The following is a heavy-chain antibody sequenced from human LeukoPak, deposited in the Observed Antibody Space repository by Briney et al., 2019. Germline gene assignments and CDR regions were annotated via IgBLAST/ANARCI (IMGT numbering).Heavy chain of an antibody. CDR1: GFTFSSYS. V-gene: IGHV3-21*01. Sequence: GGSLRLSCAASGFTFSSYSMNWVRQAPGKGLEWVSSISSSSSYIYYADSVKGRFTISRDNAKNSLYLQMNSLRAEDTAVYYCARGNYDSSGSRSYDAFDIWGQGTMVTVSS. J-gene: IGHJ3*02. D-gene: IGHD3-22*01. CDR3: ARGNYDSSGSRSYDAFDI. CDR2: ISSSSSYI.